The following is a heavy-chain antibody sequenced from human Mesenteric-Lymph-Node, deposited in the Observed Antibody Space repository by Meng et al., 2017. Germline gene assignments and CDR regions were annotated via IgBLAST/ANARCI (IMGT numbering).Heavy chain of an antibody. J-gene: IGHJ4*02. CDR2: IHHSGSA. D-gene: IGHD2-21*01. V-gene: IGHV4-30-4*01. CDR3: ASFDHIPRRNYFDY. Sequence: VRLQGRGPGLGKPSQTPSLTLPVSGGSMSSGNYYWSWIRQPPGKGLEWIGYIHHSGSAYYNPSLKSRVSISVDTSKNQFSLNLNSMTAADTAVYYCASFDHIPRRNYFDYWGQGTLVTVSS. CDR1: GGSMSSGNYY.